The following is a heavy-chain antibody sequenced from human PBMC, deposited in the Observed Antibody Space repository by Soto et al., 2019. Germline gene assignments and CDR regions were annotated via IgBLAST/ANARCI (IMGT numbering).Heavy chain of an antibody. CDR1: GGSISSGGYS. J-gene: IGHJ5*02. CDR2: IYHSGST. D-gene: IGHD2-21*02. CDR3: ARVAYCGGGCYRGFDP. V-gene: IGHV4-30-2*01. Sequence: QLQLQESGSGLVKPSQTLSLTCAVSGGSISSGGYSWSWIRQPPGKGLEWIGYIYHSGSTYYNPSLKSRVTISVDRSKNQFSLKLSSVTAADTAVYYCARVAYCGGGCYRGFDPWGQGTLVTVSS.